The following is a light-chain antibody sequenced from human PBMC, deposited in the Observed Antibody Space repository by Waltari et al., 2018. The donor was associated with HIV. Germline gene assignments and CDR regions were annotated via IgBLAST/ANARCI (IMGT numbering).Light chain of an antibody. CDR3: SSYTSSSTPLCV. V-gene: IGLV2-18*02. Sequence: QSALTQPPSVSRSPGQSGTISCTGTSGDVRSSNRLSPYQQPPGTDPKRMIYEVSNRPSGVHYRFSVSKSVNTASLTISGLQPEDEGDYYCSSYTSSSTPLCVFGTGTKVTVL. CDR2: EVS. J-gene: IGLJ1*01. CDR1: SGDVRSSNR.